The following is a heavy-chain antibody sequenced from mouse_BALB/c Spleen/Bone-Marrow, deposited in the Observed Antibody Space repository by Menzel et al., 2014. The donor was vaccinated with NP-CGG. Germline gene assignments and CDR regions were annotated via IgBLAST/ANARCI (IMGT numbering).Heavy chain of an antibody. CDR1: GYAFSSDW. J-gene: IGHJ2*01. CDR3: ARQYGNYFDY. D-gene: IGHD2-10*02. CDR2: IYPGDGDT. V-gene: IGHV1-80*01. Sequence: QVQLKESGVGVYIQRSAVKNKCKAFGYAFSSDWMNWVKQRPGQGLEWIGQIYPGDGDTNYNGKFKGKATLTADKSSSTAFMQLSSLTSEDSAVYFCARQYGNYFDYWGQGTTLTVSS.